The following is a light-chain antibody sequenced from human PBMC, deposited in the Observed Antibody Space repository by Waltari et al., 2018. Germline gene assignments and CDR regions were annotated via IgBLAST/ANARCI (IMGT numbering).Light chain of an antibody. Sequence: VILTQSPATLSLSPGERATLSCRASQSVSSYLAWYQQKPGQAPRLLIYGASSRATGIPDRFSGSGSGTEFTLTISSLEPEDFAVYYCQKYSSSPFTFGPGTKLDRK. CDR3: QKYSSSPFT. V-gene: IGKV3-20*01. CDR2: GAS. CDR1: QSVSSY. J-gene: IGKJ3*01.